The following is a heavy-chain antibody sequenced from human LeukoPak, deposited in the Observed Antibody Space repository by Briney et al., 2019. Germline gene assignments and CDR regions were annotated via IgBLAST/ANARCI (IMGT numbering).Heavy chain of an antibody. Sequence: GGSLRLSCAASGFTFDDYGMSWVRQAPGKGLEWVSYISSSGSTIYYADSVKGRFTISRDNAKNSLYLQMNSLRAEDTAVYYCARTVGANAASPIWGQGTMVTVSS. CDR1: GFTFDDYG. CDR3: ARTVGANAASPI. V-gene: IGHV3-11*04. J-gene: IGHJ3*02. D-gene: IGHD1-26*01. CDR2: ISSSGSTI.